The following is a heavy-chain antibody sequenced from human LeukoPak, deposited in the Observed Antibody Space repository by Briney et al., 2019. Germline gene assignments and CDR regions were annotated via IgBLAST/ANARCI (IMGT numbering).Heavy chain of an antibody. D-gene: IGHD6-13*01. CDR3: ARDTAAAGLDY. Sequence: GASVKVSCKASGYTFTSYGINWVRQAPGQGLEWMGWISAYNGNTNYAQSLQGRVTMTTDTFTSTAYMELRSLRSDDTAVYYCARDTAAAGLDYWGQGTLVTVSS. CDR1: GYTFTSYG. CDR2: ISAYNGNT. J-gene: IGHJ4*02. V-gene: IGHV1-18*01.